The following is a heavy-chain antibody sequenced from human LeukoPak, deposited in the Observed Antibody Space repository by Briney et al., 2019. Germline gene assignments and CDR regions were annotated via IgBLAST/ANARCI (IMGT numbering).Heavy chain of an antibody. J-gene: IGHJ4*02. CDR3: ARADSSSSGFDY. V-gene: IGHV4-34*01. Sequence: SETLSHTCAVYGGSFSGYYWSWIRQPPGKGLEWIGEINHSGSTNYNPFLKSRVTISVDTSKNQFSLKLSSVTAADTAVYYCARADSSSSGFDYWGQGTLVTVSS. CDR2: INHSGST. CDR1: GGSFSGYY. D-gene: IGHD6-6*01.